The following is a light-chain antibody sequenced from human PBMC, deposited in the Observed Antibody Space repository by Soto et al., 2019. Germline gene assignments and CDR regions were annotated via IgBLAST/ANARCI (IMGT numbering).Light chain of an antibody. CDR1: QSISSW. CDR3: QQYNSYPFC. J-gene: IGKJ2*03. Sequence: DIQMTQSPSTLSASVGDRVTITCRASQSISSWLGWYQQKPGKAAKLLIYKASSLESGVPSRFSGSGSGTEFTLTISSLQPDDFATYYCQQYNSYPFCFGQGTKLEIK. CDR2: KAS. V-gene: IGKV1-5*03.